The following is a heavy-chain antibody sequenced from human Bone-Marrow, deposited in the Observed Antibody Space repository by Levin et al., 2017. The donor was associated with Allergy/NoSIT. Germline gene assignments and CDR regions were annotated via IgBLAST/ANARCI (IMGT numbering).Heavy chain of an antibody. D-gene: IGHD2-8*02. J-gene: IGHJ3*01. CDR1: GFSLSESGVG. CDR3: AHRSVLVAGAFDF. Sequence: SGPTLVKPTQTLTLTCTFSGFSLSESGVGVAWIRQPPGKALEWLALIYWDDEKRYSPSLKSRFTITKDTSKNQVVLTMTDMESVDTATYFCAHRSVLVAGAFDFWGQGTMVTVSS. V-gene: IGHV2-5*02. CDR2: IYWDDEK.